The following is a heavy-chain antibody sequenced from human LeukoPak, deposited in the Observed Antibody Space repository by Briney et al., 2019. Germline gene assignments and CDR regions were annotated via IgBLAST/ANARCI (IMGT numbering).Heavy chain of an antibody. J-gene: IGHJ4*02. V-gene: IGHV3-48*03. D-gene: IGHD2-15*01. CDR3: ARDGRYCSGGFCYPH. CDR2: ISSSGSTI. Sequence: GGSLRLSCAASGFTFSSYEMNWVRQAPGKGLEWVSYISSSGSTIYYADSVKGRFTISRDNAKNSLYLQTNSLRAEDTAVYYCARDGRYCSGGFCYPHWGQGTLVTVSS. CDR1: GFTFSSYE.